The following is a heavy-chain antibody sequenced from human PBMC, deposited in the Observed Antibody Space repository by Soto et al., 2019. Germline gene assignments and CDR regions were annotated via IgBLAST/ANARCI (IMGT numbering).Heavy chain of an antibody. CDR2: ISGGATST. CDR1: GFTFSNFA. V-gene: IGHV3-23*01. Sequence: EVQLLESGGGLVQPGGSLRLSCAASGFTFSNFAMSWVRQAPGKGLEWVSAISGGATSTYYADIVKGRFPISRDNSKNALSLEMNGLTVEDAAVDECAKGPTRVLPQLGNWGPGTLVTVSP. D-gene: IGHD2-2*01. J-gene: IGHJ4*02. CDR3: AKGPTRVLPQLGN.